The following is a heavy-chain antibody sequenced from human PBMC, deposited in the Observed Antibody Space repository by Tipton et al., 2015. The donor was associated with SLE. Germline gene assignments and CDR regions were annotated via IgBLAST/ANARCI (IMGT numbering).Heavy chain of an antibody. Sequence: LRLSCTVSGDSINNHFGSWIRQPPGKGLEWIGYIYYSGSTDYSPPLKSRVTISVDASKNQFSLKLNSVTAADTAVYYCARGLINYFDCWGQGTLVTVSS. CDR2: IYYSGST. V-gene: IGHV4-59*11. CDR3: ARGLINYFDC. CDR1: GDSINNHF. J-gene: IGHJ4*02. D-gene: IGHD3-10*01.